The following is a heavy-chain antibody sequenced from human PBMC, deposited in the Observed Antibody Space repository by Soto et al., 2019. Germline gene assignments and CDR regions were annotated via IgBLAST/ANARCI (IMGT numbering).Heavy chain of an antibody. CDR3: ARRGYCSGGSCYSNEAFDI. Sequence: GGSLRLSCAASGFTFSDHYMDWVRQAPGKGLEWVGRTRNKANSYTTEYAASVKGRFTISRDDSKNSRYLQMNSLKTEDTAVYYCARRGYCSGGSCYSNEAFDIWGQGTMVTVSS. CDR1: GFTFSDHY. CDR2: TRNKANSYTT. D-gene: IGHD2-15*01. V-gene: IGHV3-72*01. J-gene: IGHJ3*02.